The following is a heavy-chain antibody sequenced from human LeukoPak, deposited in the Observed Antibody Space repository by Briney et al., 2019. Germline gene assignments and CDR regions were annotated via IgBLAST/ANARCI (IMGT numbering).Heavy chain of an antibody. J-gene: IGHJ6*03. CDR2: IYTSGRT. Sequence: PSQTLSLTCTASGGSISSDSYYWSWIRQPAGKEREWIGRIYTSGRTNYNSSLNSRVTISVDTSKNQFSVKLSSVTAADTAGYYCGIDVRGYSYGSDCYYYMDVWGKGTTVTVSS. CDR1: GGSISSDSYY. V-gene: IGHV4-61*02. CDR3: GIDVRGYSYGSDCYYYMDV. D-gene: IGHD5-18*01.